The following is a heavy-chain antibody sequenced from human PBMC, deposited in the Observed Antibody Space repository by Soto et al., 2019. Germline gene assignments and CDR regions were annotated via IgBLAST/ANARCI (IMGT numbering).Heavy chain of an antibody. J-gene: IGHJ4*02. D-gene: IGHD6-19*01. CDR1: GYTLSSNG. CDR3: ARLHGYSSGCYDD. V-gene: IGHV1-18*04. CDR2: ISTFNGNE. Sequence: QVQLVQSGDEVKKPGASGKVSCKASGYTLSSNGVSWVRQAPGQGLEWMGWISTFNGNEHYAQKFQGRVTMTTDTSTNTAYMELTSLSSDDTAVYYCARLHGYSSGCYDDWGQGTLVTVSS.